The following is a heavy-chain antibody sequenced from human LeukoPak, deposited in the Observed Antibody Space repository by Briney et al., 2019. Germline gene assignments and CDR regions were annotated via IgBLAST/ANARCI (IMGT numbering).Heavy chain of an antibody. CDR3: AKDRTYSSGWYPAFDI. V-gene: IGHV3-23*01. D-gene: IGHD6-19*01. CDR2: ISGSGGST. Sequence: PGGSLRLSCAAFGFTFSNYAMSWVRQAPGKGLEWVSAISGSGGSTYYADSVKGRFTISRDNSKNTLYLQMNSLRAEDTAVYYCAKDRTYSSGWYPAFDIWGQGTMVTVSS. J-gene: IGHJ3*02. CDR1: GFTFSNYA.